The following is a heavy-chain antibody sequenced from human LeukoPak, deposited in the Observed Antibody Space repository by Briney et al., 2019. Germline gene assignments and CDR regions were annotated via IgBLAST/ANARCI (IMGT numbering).Heavy chain of an antibody. J-gene: IGHJ1*01. V-gene: IGHV3-21*01. D-gene: IGHD6-13*01. CDR2: ISGGSNYI. CDR3: ARDFGDSSEFFQH. Sequence: GGSLRLSCTASGFTFSTYTMNWVRQSPGKGLEWVSSISGGSNYIYYGDSVEGRFTISRDNAKNSLYLQMNSLRAEDTAVYYCARDFGDSSEFFQHWGQGTLVTVSS. CDR1: GFTFSTYT.